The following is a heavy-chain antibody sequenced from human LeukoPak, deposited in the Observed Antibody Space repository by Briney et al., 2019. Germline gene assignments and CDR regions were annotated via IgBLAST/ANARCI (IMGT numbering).Heavy chain of an antibody. CDR1: GYTFTGYY. V-gene: IGHV1-2*02. CDR3: ARGFVYCGGDSYQSERAFDI. D-gene: IGHD2-21*01. CDR2: INPNSGGT. Sequence: SVKVSCTASGYTFTGYYMHWVRQAPGQGLEWMGWINPNSGGTNYAQKFPGRVTITRDTSLPTAYMALSRLTSDDTAVYSCARGFVYCGGDSYQSERAFDIWGQGTMVTVSS. J-gene: IGHJ3*02.